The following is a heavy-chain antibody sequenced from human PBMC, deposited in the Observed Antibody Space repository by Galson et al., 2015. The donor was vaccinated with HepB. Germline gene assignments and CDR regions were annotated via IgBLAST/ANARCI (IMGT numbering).Heavy chain of an antibody. CDR1: GFTFSSYA. V-gene: IGHV3-23*01. CDR2: ISGSGGST. D-gene: IGHD3-10*01. Sequence: SLRLSCAASGFTFSSYAMSWVRQAPGKGLEWVSAISGSGGSTYYADSVKGRFTISRDNSKNTLYLQMNSLRAEDTAVYYCAKTSLLWFGELSWFDPWGQGTLVTVSS. CDR3: AKTSLLWFGELSWFDP. J-gene: IGHJ5*02.